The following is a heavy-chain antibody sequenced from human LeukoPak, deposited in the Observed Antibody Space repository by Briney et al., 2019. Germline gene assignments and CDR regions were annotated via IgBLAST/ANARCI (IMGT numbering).Heavy chain of an antibody. J-gene: IGHJ4*02. CDR3: ARVLSEGLFDY. CDR2: IYTSGST. V-gene: IGHV4-61*02. CDR1: GGSISSGSYY. Sequence: SETLSLTCSVSGGSISSGSYYWSWIRQPAGKGLEWIGRIYTSGSTNYNPSLKSRVTMSVDTSKNQFSLKLSSVTAADTAVYYCARVLSEGLFDYWGQGTLVTVSS.